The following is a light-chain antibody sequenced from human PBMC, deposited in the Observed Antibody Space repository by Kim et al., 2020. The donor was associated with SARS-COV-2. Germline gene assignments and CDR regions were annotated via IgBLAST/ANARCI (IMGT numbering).Light chain of an antibody. Sequence: GQSMTIACPGTSRGVGGFKDVSWYKQHTGKAPKLMIYDVSKRPSGVSNRFSGSKAGNTASLTISGLQAEDEADYYCSSYTSSSTYVFGTGTKVTVL. V-gene: IGLV2-14*04. J-gene: IGLJ1*01. CDR3: SSYTSSSTYV. CDR1: SRGVGGFKD. CDR2: DVS.